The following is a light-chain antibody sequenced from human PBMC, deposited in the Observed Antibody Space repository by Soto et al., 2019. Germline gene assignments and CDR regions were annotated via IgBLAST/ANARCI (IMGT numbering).Light chain of an antibody. J-gene: IGKJ1*01. CDR3: QQYNDWPAT. Sequence: EIVMTQSPATLSLSPGERATLSCRAGQSVGTNFAWYQQRPGQAPRLLIYGGSTRATGTPARFSGSGSGTEFTLNVSSLQSEDFALYYCQQYNDWPATFGQGTKLEIK. V-gene: IGKV3-15*01. CDR1: QSVGTN. CDR2: GGS.